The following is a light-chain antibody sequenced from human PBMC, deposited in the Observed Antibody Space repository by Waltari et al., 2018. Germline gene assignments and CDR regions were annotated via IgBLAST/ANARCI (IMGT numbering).Light chain of an antibody. CDR2: YDS. V-gene: IGLV3-21*04. Sequence: SYVVTQSPSVSVAPGETARITCGGDNIGSKSVHWYQQRPGQAPVLVISYDSDRPSGIPERVAGSNAGKTATLTISGVEAEDEADYYCLVWHSTIDHQGVFGGGTKLTVL. J-gene: IGLJ2*01. CDR1: NIGSKS. CDR3: LVWHSTIDHQGV.